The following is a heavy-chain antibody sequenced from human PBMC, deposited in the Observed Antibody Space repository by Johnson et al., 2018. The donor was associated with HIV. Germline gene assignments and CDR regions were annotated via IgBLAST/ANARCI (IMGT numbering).Heavy chain of an antibody. D-gene: IGHD2-2*02. V-gene: IGHV3-74*03. Sequence: VQLVESGGDLVQPGGSLRLSCVGSGFTFSTNWMHWVRQAPGTGLVWVSRINSDGSSTSYADSVKGRFTIARDNSKNTLYLQMNSLRAEDTAVYYCARDRVPAAIGLAYRGAFDIWGQGTMVTVSS. CDR3: ARDRVPAAIGLAYRGAFDI. CDR2: INSDGSST. CDR1: GFTFSTNW. J-gene: IGHJ3*02.